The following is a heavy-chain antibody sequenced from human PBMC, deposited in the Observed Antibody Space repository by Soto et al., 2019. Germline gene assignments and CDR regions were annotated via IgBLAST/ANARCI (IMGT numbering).Heavy chain of an antibody. V-gene: IGHV3-30-3*01. Sequence: PGGSLRLSCAASGFTFSSYAMHWVRQAPGKGLEWVAVISYDGSNKYYADSVKGRFTISRDNSKNTLYLQMNSLRAEDTAVYYCARDPLPLHSSEHDFDDWGQGTLVTVSS. CDR3: ARDPLPLHSSEHDFDD. J-gene: IGHJ4*02. CDR1: GFTFSSYA. D-gene: IGHD3-22*01. CDR2: ISYDGSNK.